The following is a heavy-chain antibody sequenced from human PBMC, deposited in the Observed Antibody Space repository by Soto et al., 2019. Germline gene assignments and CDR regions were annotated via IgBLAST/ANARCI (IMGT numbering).Heavy chain of an antibody. J-gene: IGHJ4*02. CDR1: GYTFTSYD. V-gene: IGHV1-8*01. D-gene: IGHD3-10*01. CDR3: ARGGSITMVRGVTANFDY. Sequence: ASVKVSCKASGYTFTSYDINWVRQATGQGLEWMGWMNPNSGNTGYAQKFQGRVTMTRNTSISTAYMELSSLRSEDTAVYYCARGGSITMVRGVTANFDYWGQGTLVTVSS. CDR2: MNPNSGNT.